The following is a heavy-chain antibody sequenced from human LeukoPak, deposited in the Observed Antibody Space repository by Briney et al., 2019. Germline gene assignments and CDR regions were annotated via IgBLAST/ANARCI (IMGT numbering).Heavy chain of an antibody. Sequence: SETLSLTCTVSSGSISSYYWSWIRQPPGKGLEWIGYIYYSGSTNYNPSLKSRVTISVDTSKNQFSLKLSSVTAADTAVYYCASGLTGYYDWYFDYWGQGTLVTVSS. CDR3: ASGLTGYYDWYFDY. CDR1: SGSISSYY. CDR2: IYYSGST. J-gene: IGHJ4*02. D-gene: IGHD3-9*01. V-gene: IGHV4-59*01.